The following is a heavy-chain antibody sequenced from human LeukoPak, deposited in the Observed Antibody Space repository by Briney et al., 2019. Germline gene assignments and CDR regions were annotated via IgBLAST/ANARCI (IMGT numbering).Heavy chain of an antibody. J-gene: IGHJ6*03. V-gene: IGHV3-23*01. CDR1: GFTFSSYA. D-gene: IGHD2-15*01. Sequence: QSGGSLRLSCAASGFTFSSYAMSWVRQAPGKRLEWVSAISGSGGSTYYADSVKGRFTISRDNSKNTLYLQMNSLRAEDTAVYYCAKGGSREFYYYMDVWGKGTTVTVSS. CDR3: AKGGSREFYYYMDV. CDR2: ISGSGGST.